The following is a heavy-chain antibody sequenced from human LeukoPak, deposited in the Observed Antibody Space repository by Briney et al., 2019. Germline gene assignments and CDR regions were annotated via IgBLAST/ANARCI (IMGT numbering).Heavy chain of an antibody. D-gene: IGHD3-9*01. CDR1: GGSISSGDYY. CDR3: ARDRRYDILTGYYRAWFDP. J-gene: IGHJ5*02. V-gene: IGHV4-61*08. CDR2: IYYSGST. Sequence: PSETLSLTCTVSGGSISSGDYYWSWIRQPPGKGLEWIGYIYYSGSTNYNPSLKSRVTISVDTSKNQFSLKLSSVTAADTAVYYCARDRRYDILTGYYRAWFDPWGQGTLVTVSS.